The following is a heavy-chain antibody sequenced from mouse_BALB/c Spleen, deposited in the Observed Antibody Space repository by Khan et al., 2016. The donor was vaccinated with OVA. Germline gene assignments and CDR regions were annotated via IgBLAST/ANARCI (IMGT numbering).Heavy chain of an antibody. CDR2: VTYSGNT. Sequence: MQLEESGPSLVKPSQTLSLTCSVTGDSITSGFWNWIRKFPGNKFEYMGYVTYSGNTYYNPSLHSRISITRDTSKSQYYLQLNSVTTEDTATYYCARSYGSWAMDYWGQGTSVTVSS. CDR1: GDSITSGF. CDR3: ARSYGSWAMDY. D-gene: IGHD1-1*01. V-gene: IGHV3-8*02. J-gene: IGHJ4*01.